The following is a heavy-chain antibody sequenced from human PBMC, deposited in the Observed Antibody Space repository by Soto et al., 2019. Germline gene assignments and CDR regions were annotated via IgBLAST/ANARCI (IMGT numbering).Heavy chain of an antibody. CDR3: ARDRQYGAIYYFDF. V-gene: IGHV3-7*03. CDR2: IKQDGSEK. J-gene: IGHJ4*02. Sequence: EVQLVESGGGLVQPGGSLRLSCAASGFTFSSYWMSWVRQAPGKGLEWVANIKQDGSEKYYVDSVKGRFTISGDNAKNSLYLQMNSLRAEDTAVYYCARDRQYGAIYYFDFWGQGTLVTVSS. D-gene: IGHD2-21*01. CDR1: GFTFSSYW.